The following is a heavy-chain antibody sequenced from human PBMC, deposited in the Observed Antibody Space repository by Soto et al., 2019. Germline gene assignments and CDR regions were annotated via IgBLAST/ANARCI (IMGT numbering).Heavy chain of an antibody. V-gene: IGHV1-69*02. CDR1: GGTFSSYT. CDR3: ARQGNDHPSWSYSHHNYYGIDF. J-gene: IGHJ6*02. CDR2: IIPILGIA. D-gene: IGHD3-10*01. Sequence: QVQLVQSGAEVKKPGSSVKVSCKASGGTFSSYTISWVRQAPGQGLEWMGRIIPILGIANYAQKFQGRVTITADKSTRTTCTALSSPRSEEPAVYYSARQGNDHPSWSYSHHNYYGIDFWGQGTTVTVSS.